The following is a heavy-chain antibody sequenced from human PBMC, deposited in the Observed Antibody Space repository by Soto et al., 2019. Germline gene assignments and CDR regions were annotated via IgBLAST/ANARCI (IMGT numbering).Heavy chain of an antibody. J-gene: IGHJ4*02. CDR3: AREPPDGDYFFDY. CDR1: GFTFRTYG. CDR2: ISDNGSTL. D-gene: IGHD4-17*01. V-gene: IGHV3-30*03. Sequence: QVQLVESGGGFVQPGKSLRLSCAVSGFTFRTYGMHWVRQAPRKGLEWLAFISDNGSTLYYADSLKGRFTISRDNSKNTLHLQMTSLSVEDTAVYYCAREPPDGDYFFDYWGQGTLVTVSS.